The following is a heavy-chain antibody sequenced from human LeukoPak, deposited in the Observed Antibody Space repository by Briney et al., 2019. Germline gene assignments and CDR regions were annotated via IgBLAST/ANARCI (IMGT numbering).Heavy chain of an antibody. CDR1: GFTISSYE. V-gene: IGHV3-48*03. J-gene: IGHJ6*02. Sequence: GGSLRLSCAASGFTISSYEMNWVRQAPGKGLEWVSYISSSGSTIYYADSVKGRFTISRNNAKNALYLQMNSLRAEDTAVYYWARDWTDYYDSSGAWELYYYYGMDVWGQGTTVTVSS. CDR3: ARDWTDYYDSSGAWELYYYYGMDV. CDR2: ISSSGSTI. D-gene: IGHD3-22*01.